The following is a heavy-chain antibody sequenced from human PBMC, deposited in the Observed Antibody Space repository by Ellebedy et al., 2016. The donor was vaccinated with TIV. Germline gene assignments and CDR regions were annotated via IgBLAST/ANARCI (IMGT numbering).Heavy chain of an antibody. V-gene: IGHV3-23*01. Sequence: GESLKISCAASGFTFSSYSMTWVRQAPGKGLEWVSSISGSGGISIYADSVKGRFTVSRDNSLNTLFLDIDRLGADDTAQYFSARHGMSNYLLSYFDYWGHGALVTVSS. CDR2: ISGSGGIS. CDR1: GFTFSSYS. J-gene: IGHJ4*01. D-gene: IGHD4-11*01. CDR3: ARHGMSNYLLSYFDY.